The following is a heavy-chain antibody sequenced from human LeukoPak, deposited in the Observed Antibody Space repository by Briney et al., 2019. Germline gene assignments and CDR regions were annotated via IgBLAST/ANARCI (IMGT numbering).Heavy chain of an antibody. Sequence: SETLSLTCTVSGGSISSSSYYWGWIRQPPGKGLEWIGSIYYSGSTYYNPSLKSRVTISVDTSKNQFSLRLSSVTAADTAVYYCASLPYSSSWFDYWGQGTLVTVSS. V-gene: IGHV4-39*07. CDR3: ASLPYSSSWFDY. CDR2: IYYSGST. J-gene: IGHJ4*02. D-gene: IGHD6-13*01. CDR1: GGSISSSSYY.